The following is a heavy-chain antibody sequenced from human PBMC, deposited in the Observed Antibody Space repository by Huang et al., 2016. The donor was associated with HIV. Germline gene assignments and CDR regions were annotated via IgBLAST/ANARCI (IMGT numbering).Heavy chain of an antibody. D-gene: IGHD6-19*01. Sequence: QVQLVESGGGVVQPGRSLRLSCAASGFTFSNYAMHWVRQAPGKGLEWVAVISYDGRNKNYTDSVKGRFTISRDNSKNALYLQMNSLRAEDTAVYYCARRAVAGIYYYYYMDVWGKGTTVTVSS. V-gene: IGHV3-30*04. CDR1: GFTFSNYA. J-gene: IGHJ6*03. CDR2: ISYDGRNK. CDR3: ARRAVAGIYYYYYMDV.